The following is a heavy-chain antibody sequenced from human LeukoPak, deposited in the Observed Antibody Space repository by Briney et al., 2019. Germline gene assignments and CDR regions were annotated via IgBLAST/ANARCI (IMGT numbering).Heavy chain of an antibody. CDR2: ISSSSSYI. CDR1: GFTFSSYS. Sequence: GGSLRLSCAASGFTFSSYSMNWVRQAPGKGLEWVSSISSSSSYIYYADSVKGRFTISRDNSKNTLYLQMNSLRAEDTAVYYCAKDEDTAMVLRDWGQGTLVTVSS. D-gene: IGHD5-18*01. V-gene: IGHV3-21*04. CDR3: AKDEDTAMVLRD. J-gene: IGHJ4*02.